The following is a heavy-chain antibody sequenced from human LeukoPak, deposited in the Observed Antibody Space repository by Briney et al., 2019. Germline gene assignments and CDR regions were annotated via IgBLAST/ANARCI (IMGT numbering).Heavy chain of an antibody. CDR3: ARDTLVTGTITSRGAFDI. Sequence: GGSLRLSCAASGFSVSSNYMSWVRQAPGKGLEWVSVIYSGGSTYYADSVKGRFTISRDNSKNTLYLQMNSLRAEDTAVYYCARDTLVTGTITSRGAFDIWGQGTMVTVSS. CDR2: IYSGGST. V-gene: IGHV3-66*01. CDR1: GFSVSSNY. D-gene: IGHD1-7*01. J-gene: IGHJ3*02.